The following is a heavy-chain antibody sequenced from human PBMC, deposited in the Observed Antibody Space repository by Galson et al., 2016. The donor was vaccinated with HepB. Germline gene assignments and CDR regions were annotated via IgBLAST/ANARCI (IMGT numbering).Heavy chain of an antibody. D-gene: IGHD3-9*01. CDR1: GFTFSSFA. Sequence: SLRLSCAASGFTFSSFAMHWVRQAPGKGLEWVAVISYDGSNKYYAESVKGRFTISRENSKNTLYLQMNTLSPEDTAVYYCARDYGPHRYNDILTGLIVTDYSYHGMDVWGQGTMVTVSS. V-gene: IGHV3-33*08. J-gene: IGHJ6*02. CDR2: ISYDGSNK. CDR3: ARDYGPHRYNDILTGLIVTDYSYHGMDV.